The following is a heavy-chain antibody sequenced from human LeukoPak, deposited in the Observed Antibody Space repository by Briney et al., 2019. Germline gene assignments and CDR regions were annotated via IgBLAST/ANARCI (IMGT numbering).Heavy chain of an antibody. Sequence: QPGGSLRLSCAASGLTFSSYAMSWVRQAPGKGLEWVSAISGSGGSTYYADSVKGRFTISRDNSRNTLFLQMNSLRAEDTAVYYCARAADGTIPRSFDYWGQGTLVTVSS. CDR2: ISGSGGST. J-gene: IGHJ4*02. CDR3: ARAADGTIPRSFDY. CDR1: GLTFSSYA. V-gene: IGHV3-23*01. D-gene: IGHD2-21*01.